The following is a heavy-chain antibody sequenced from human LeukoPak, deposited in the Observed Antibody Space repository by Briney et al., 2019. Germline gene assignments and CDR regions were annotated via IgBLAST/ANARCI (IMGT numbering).Heavy chain of an antibody. CDR2: MNPNSGNT. Sequence: ASVKVSCKASGYTFTSYDINWVRQATGQGLEWMGWMNPNSGNTGYAQKFQGRVTMTRNTSISTAYMELSSLRSEDTAVYYCARGGPKQLGVPEYYMDVWGKGTTVTFSS. V-gene: IGHV1-8*01. CDR1: GYTFTSYD. CDR3: ARGGPKQLGVPEYYMDV. D-gene: IGHD6-6*01. J-gene: IGHJ6*03.